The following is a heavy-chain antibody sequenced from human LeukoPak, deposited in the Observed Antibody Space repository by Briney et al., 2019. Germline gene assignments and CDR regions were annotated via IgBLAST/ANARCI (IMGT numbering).Heavy chain of an antibody. V-gene: IGHV1-69*06. D-gene: IGHD3-10*01. Sequence: GASVKVSCKASGGTFGSYAISWVRQAPGQGLEWMGGIIPIFGTANYAQKFQGRVTITADKSTSTAYMELSSLRSEDTAVYYCATMVRGVISWFDPWGQGTLVTVSS. CDR1: GGTFGSYA. CDR2: IIPIFGTA. J-gene: IGHJ5*02. CDR3: ATMVRGVISWFDP.